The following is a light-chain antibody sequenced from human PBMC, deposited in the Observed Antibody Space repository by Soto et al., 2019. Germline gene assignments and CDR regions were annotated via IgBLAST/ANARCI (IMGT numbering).Light chain of an antibody. V-gene: IGLV2-14*03. CDR2: DVS. CDR1: SSDIGGYNY. Sequence: QSALTQPASVSGSPGQSITISCTGTSSDIGGYNYVSWYQQLPGKVPKLIIYDVSNRPSGVSDRFSGSKSGNAASLTISGLQAEDEADYYCRSYPSTSTLYVFGTGTKVTVL. J-gene: IGLJ1*01. CDR3: RSYPSTSTLYV.